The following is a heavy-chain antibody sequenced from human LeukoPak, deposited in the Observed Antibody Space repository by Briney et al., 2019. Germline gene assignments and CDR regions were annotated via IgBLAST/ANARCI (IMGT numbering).Heavy chain of an antibody. D-gene: IGHD3-16*01. CDR1: GYPFSSCG. Sequence: ASVKVSCTTFGYPFSSCGINWARQAPGQGLEWMGWISGYNGDTNYAQKFQGRVTMTTDTSTNTAYMDLRRLRSDDTAVYYCARNWGAGHPINFDYWGQGTLVTVSS. J-gene: IGHJ4*02. CDR2: ISGYNGDT. CDR3: ARNWGAGHPINFDY. V-gene: IGHV1-18*01.